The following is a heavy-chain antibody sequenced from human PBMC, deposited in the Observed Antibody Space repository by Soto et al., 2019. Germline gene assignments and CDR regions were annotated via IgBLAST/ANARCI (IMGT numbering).Heavy chain of an antibody. D-gene: IGHD7-27*01. CDR2: ISGSGGST. V-gene: IGHV3-23*01. J-gene: IGHJ3*02. CDR1: GFTFSSYA. CDR3: AKAGSTGDNAVDAFDI. Sequence: GGSLRLSCAASGFTFSSYAMSWVRQAPGKGLEWVSAISGSGGSTYYADSVKGRFTISRDNSKNTLYLQMNSLRAEDTAVYYCAKAGSTGDNAVDAFDIWGQGTMVTVSS.